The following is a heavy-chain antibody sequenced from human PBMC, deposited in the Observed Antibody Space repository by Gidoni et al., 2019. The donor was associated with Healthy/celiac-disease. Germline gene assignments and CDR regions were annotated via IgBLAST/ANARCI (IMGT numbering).Heavy chain of an antibody. Sequence: QVQLVASGGGLVKPGGSLRLSCAASGFPFSAYYMSWIRQAPGKGLEWGSYISSSGSTIYYADSAKGRVTISRDNAKNSLYLQMNSRRAEYTAVYYCARSQYDILTGSSPDYWGQGTLVTVSS. D-gene: IGHD3-9*01. CDR2: ISSSGSTI. CDR1: GFPFSAYY. CDR3: ARSQYDILTGSSPDY. V-gene: IGHV3-11*01. J-gene: IGHJ4*02.